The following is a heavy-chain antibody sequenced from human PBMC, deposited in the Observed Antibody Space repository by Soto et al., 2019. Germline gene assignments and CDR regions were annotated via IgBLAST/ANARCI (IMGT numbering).Heavy chain of an antibody. J-gene: IGHJ3*02. D-gene: IGHD1-7*01. V-gene: IGHV3-74*01. CDR2: ISGDGSST. Sequence: GGSLRLSCAASEFTFRSYWMHWVRQSPGKGLVWVSRISGDGSSTNYADSVKGRFTISRDNAKNTVYLQIDSLRAEDTAVYYCPRSPPGTYGAFDIWGQGTMVTVSS. CDR3: PRSPPGTYGAFDI. CDR1: EFTFRSYW.